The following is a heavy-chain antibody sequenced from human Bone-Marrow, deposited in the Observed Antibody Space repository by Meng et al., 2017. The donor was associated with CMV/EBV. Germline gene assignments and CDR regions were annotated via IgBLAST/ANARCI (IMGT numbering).Heavy chain of an antibody. CDR2: INHSGST. J-gene: IGHJ4*02. V-gene: IGHV4-34*01. CDR1: GGSFSGYY. CDR3: ARDPRAYFDY. Sequence: SETLSLTCAVYGGSFSGYYWSWIRQPPGKGLEWIGEINHSGSTNYNPSLKSRVTISVDTSKNQFSLKLSSVTAADTAVYYCARDPRAYFDYWGQGTLVTVSS.